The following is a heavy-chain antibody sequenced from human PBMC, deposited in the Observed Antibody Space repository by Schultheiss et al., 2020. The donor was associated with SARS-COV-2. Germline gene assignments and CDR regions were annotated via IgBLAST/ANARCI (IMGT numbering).Heavy chain of an antibody. CDR1: GGSISSGGYS. CDR2: IYHSGST. V-gene: IGHV4-30-2*03. CDR3: ARAVTTGYYYMDV. J-gene: IGHJ6*03. Sequence: SETLSLTCAVSGGSISSGGYSWSWIRQPPGKGLEWIGSIYHSGSTNYNPSLKSRVTISVDTSKNQFSLKLSSVTAADTAVYYCARAVTTGYYYMDVWGKGTTVTVSS. D-gene: IGHD4-11*01.